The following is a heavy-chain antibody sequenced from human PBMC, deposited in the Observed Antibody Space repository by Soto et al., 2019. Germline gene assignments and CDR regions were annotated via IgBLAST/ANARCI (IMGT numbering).Heavy chain of an antibody. CDR1: GFTFSDYY. CDR2: IDSSGSII. V-gene: IGHV3-11*01. D-gene: IGHD3-22*01. Sequence: DVSLRLSCSASGFTFSDYYMSWSRQAPGKGLERISYIDSSGSIIYYADSVKGRFTISRDSAKNSLYLQMNSLRAEDTAVYYCARGLGYYDSSGYFDYWGQGTLVTVSS. J-gene: IGHJ4*02. CDR3: ARGLGYYDSSGYFDY.